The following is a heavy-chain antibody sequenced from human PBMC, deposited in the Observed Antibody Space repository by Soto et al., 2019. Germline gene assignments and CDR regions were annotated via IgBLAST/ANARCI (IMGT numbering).Heavy chain of an antibody. J-gene: IGHJ4*02. CDR2: IYYSGST. CDR1: GGTISSWY. V-gene: IGHV4-59*08. D-gene: IGHD1-26*01. Sequence: QVQLQESGPGLVKPSETLSLTCTVSGGTISSWYWSWIRQPPGKGLEWIGYIYYSGSTNCSPTLKSRVTISVATSKNRFSVKLSSVTAADTAVYYCARRYGSAIDYWGQGTMVTVSS. CDR3: ARRYGSAIDY.